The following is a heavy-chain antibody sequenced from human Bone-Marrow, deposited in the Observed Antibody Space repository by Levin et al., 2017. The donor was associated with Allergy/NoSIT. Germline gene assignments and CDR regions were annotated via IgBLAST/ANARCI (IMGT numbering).Heavy chain of an antibody. CDR3: ARSDCSGGSCSPWSGDYYYYYGMDV. CDR2: ISYDGSNK. CDR1: GFTFSSYA. V-gene: IGHV3-30*04. D-gene: IGHD2-15*01. J-gene: IGHJ6*02. Sequence: GGSLRLSCAASGFTFSSYAMHWVRQAPGKGLEWVAVISYDGSNKYYADSVKGRFTISRDNSKNTLYLQMNSLRAEDTAVYYCARSDCSGGSCSPWSGDYYYYYGMDVWGQGTTVTVSS.